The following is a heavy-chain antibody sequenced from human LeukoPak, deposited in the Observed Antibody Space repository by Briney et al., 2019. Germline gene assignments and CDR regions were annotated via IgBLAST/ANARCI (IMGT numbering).Heavy chain of an antibody. CDR1: GYTFTSYY. V-gene: IGHV1-69*13. Sequence: SVKVSCKASGYTFTSYYMHWVRQAPGQGLEWMGGIIPIFGTANYAQKFQGRVTITADESTSTAYMELSSLRSEDTAVYYCANSLKAGYYGMDVWGQGTTVTVSS. D-gene: IGHD2-15*01. CDR3: ANSLKAGYYGMDV. CDR2: IIPIFGTA. J-gene: IGHJ6*02.